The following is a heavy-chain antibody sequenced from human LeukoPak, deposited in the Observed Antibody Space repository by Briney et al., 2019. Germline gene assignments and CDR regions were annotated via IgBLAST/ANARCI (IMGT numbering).Heavy chain of an antibody. CDR1: GGSISSYY. D-gene: IGHD3-16*01. CDR3: AGDYKTLAY. J-gene: IGHJ4*02. CDR2: IYYSGST. V-gene: IGHV4-59*01. Sequence: SETLSLTCTVSGGSISSYYWSWIRQPPGKGLEWIGYIYYSGSTNYNPSLKSRVTISLDTSKNQFSLKLRSVTPADTAVYYCAGDYKTLAYWGQGTLVTVSS.